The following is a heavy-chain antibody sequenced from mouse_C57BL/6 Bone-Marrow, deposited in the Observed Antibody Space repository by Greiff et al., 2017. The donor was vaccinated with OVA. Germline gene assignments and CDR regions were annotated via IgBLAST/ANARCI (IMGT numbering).Heavy chain of an antibody. V-gene: IGHV5-4*01. J-gene: IGHJ2*01. CDR3: ARDAVTTVVATYFDY. D-gene: IGHD1-1*01. Sequence: EVMLVESGGGLVKPGGSLKLSCAASGFTFSSYAMSWVRQTPEKRLEWVATISDGGSYTYYPDNVKGRFTISRDNAKNNLYLQMSHLKSEDTAMYYCARDAVTTVVATYFDYWGQGTTLTVSS. CDR1: GFTFSSYA. CDR2: ISDGGSYT.